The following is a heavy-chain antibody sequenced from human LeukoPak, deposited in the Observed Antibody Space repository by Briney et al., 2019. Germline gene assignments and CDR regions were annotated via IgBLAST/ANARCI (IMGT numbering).Heavy chain of an antibody. CDR3: ARDKGGIAGNFDY. D-gene: IGHD6-13*01. J-gene: IGHJ4*02. V-gene: IGHV3-21*01. CDR1: GFTFSSYS. CDR2: ISSSSYI. Sequence: PGGSLRLSCAASGFTFSSYSMNWVRQAPGKGLEWVSSISSSSYIYYADSVKGRFTISRDNAKNSLYPQMNSLRAEDTAVYYCARDKGGIAGNFDYWGQGTLVTVSS.